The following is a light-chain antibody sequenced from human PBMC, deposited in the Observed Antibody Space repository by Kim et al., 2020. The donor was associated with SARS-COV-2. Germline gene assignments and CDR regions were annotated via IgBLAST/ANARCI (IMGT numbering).Light chain of an antibody. J-gene: IGLJ2*01. V-gene: IGLV3-1*01. CDR2: QDS. CDR3: QAWDSSTGVV. CDR1: KLGDKY. Sequence: VSPGQTASITCSGDKLGDKYACWYQQKPGQSPVLVIYQDSKRPSGIPERFSGSNSGDTATLTISGTQAMDEADYYCQAWDSSTGVVFGGGTQLTVL.